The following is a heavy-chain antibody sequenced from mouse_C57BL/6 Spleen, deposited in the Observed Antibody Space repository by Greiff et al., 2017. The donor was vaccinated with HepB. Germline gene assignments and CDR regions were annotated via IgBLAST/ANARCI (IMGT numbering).Heavy chain of an antibody. J-gene: IGHJ4*01. CDR2: IYPGDGDT. V-gene: IGHV1-82*01. Sequence: QVQLKQSGPELVKPGASVKISCKASGYAFSSSWMNWVKQRPGKGLEWIGRIYPGDGDTNYNGKFKGKATLTADKSSSTAYMQLSSLTSEDSAVYFCARYTGYAMDYWGQGTSVTVSS. CDR3: ARYTGYAMDY. CDR1: GYAFSSSW.